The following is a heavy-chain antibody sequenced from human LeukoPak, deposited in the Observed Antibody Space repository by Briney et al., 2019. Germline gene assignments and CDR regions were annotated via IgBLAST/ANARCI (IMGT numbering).Heavy chain of an antibody. CDR1: GYSISSGYY. CDR3: ARDGGVSGSYLLLQFDP. D-gene: IGHD1-26*01. V-gene: IGHV4-38-2*02. J-gene: IGHJ5*02. CDR2: IYYSGST. Sequence: PSETLSLTCTVSGYSISSGYYWGWIRQPPGKGLEWIGSIYYSGSTYYNPSLKSRVTISVDTSKKQCSLKLSSVTAAVSAVYYRARDGGVSGSYLLLQFDPWGQGTLVTVSS.